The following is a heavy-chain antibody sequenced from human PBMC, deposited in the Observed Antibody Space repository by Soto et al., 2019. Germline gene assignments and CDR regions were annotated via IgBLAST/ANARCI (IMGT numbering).Heavy chain of an antibody. D-gene: IGHD3-22*01. J-gene: IGHJ4*02. CDR1: GGSVSSGSYY. CDR3: ARAINYYDSSGYYYFDY. Sequence: PSETLSLTCTVSGGSVSSGSYYWSWIRQPPGKGLEWIGYIYYSGSTNYNPSLKSRVTISVDTSKNQFSLKLSSVTAADTAVYYCARAINYYDSSGYYYFDYWGQGTLVTV. CDR2: IYYSGST. V-gene: IGHV4-61*01.